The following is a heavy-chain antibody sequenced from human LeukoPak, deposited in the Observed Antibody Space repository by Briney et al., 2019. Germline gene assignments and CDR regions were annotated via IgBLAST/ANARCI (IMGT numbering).Heavy chain of an antibody. CDR1: GFPFSSYA. D-gene: IGHD3-3*01. J-gene: IGHJ4*02. V-gene: IGHV3-23*01. CDR2: ISGSGGST. Sequence: GSLPLSCAASGFPFSSYAMSWVRQAPGKGLEWVSAISGSGGSTYYADSVKGRFTISRDNSKNTLYLQMNSLRAEDTAVYYCAKTLGYYDFWSGSLGALDYWGQGTLVTVSS. CDR3: AKTLGYYDFWSGSLGALDY.